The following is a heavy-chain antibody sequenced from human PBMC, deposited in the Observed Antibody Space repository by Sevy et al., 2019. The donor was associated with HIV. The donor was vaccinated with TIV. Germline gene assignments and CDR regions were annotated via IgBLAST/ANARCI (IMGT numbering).Heavy chain of an antibody. J-gene: IGHJ1*01. Sequence: GGSLRLSCAASGFTFSSYAMSWVRQAPGKGLEWVSAISGSGGSTYYADSVKGRFTISRDNSKNTLYLQMNSLRAEDTAVYYCAKASIAVAGTTEYFQHWGQGTPVTVSS. CDR3: AKASIAVAGTTEYFQH. CDR2: ISGSGGST. D-gene: IGHD6-19*01. V-gene: IGHV3-23*01. CDR1: GFTFSSYA.